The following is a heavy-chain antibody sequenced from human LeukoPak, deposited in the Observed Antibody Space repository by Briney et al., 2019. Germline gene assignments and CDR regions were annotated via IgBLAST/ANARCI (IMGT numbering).Heavy chain of an antibody. V-gene: IGHV3-64*01. D-gene: IGHD3-22*01. CDR3: AKVYYYNSSGYYYYYGMDV. J-gene: IGHJ6*02. Sequence: GGSLRLSCAASGFTFSSYAMHWVRQAPGKGLEYVSAISSNGGSTYYANSVKGRFTISRDNSKNTLYLQMNSLRAEDTAVYYCAKVYYYNSSGYYYYYGMDVWGQGTTVTVSS. CDR1: GFTFSSYA. CDR2: ISSNGGST.